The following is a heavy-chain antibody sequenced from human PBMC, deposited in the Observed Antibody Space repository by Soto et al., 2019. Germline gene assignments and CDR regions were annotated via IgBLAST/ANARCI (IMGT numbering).Heavy chain of an antibody. D-gene: IGHD1-1*01. Sequence: QVTLKESGPVLVKPTETLTLTCTVSGFSLSNARMGVSWIRQPPGKALEWLAHIFSNDEKSYSTSLKSRLTISKDTSKSQVVLTMTNMDPVDTATYYCARTRERQLERRDYYYYYGMDVWGQGTTVTVSS. V-gene: IGHV2-26*01. CDR3: ARTRERQLERRDYYYYYGMDV. J-gene: IGHJ6*02. CDR1: GFSLSNARMG. CDR2: IFSNDEK.